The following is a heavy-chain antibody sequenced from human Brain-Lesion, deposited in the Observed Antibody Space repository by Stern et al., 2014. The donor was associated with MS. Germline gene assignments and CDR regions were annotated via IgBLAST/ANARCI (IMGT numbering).Heavy chain of an antibody. J-gene: IGHJ4*02. CDR2: IYPGDADT. CDR1: GYSFTSYW. V-gene: IGHV5-51*01. Sequence: EVQLVESGAEVKKPGESLKISCKGSGYSFTSYWIGWVRQMPGKGLEWMGIIYPGDADTRSSPSFQGQVTISADKSISTAYLQWSSLKASETAMYYCARLFSGSYYYFDSWGQGTLVTVSS. D-gene: IGHD1-26*01. CDR3: ARLFSGSYYYFDS.